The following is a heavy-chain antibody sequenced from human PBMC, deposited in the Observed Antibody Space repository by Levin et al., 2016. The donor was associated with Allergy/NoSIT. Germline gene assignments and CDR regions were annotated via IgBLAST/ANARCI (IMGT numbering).Heavy chain of an antibody. CDR3: ARGTPYYVDFWSGYPYYYGMDV. CDR1: GGSFSGYY. J-gene: IGHJ6*02. Sequence: SETLSLTCAVYGGSFSGYYWSWIRQPPGKGLEWIGEINHSGSTNYNPSLKSRVTISVDTSKNQFSLKLSSVTAADTAVYYCARGTPYYVDFWSGYPYYYGMDVWGQGTTVTVSS. D-gene: IGHD3-3*01. CDR2: INHSGST. V-gene: IGHV4-34*01.